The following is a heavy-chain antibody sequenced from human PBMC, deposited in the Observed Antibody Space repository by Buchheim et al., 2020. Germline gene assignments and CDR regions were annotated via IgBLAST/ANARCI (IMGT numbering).Heavy chain of an antibody. CDR2: ISGSGGST. Sequence: EVQLLESGGGLVQPGGSLRLSCAAPGFTFSSYAMSWVRQAPGKGLEWVSAISGSGGSTYYADSVKGRFTISRDNSKNTLYLQMNSLRAEDTAVYYCASSRRIYDSSGYATEYFQHWGQGTL. D-gene: IGHD3-22*01. CDR1: GFTFSSYA. J-gene: IGHJ1*01. CDR3: ASSRRIYDSSGYATEYFQH. V-gene: IGHV3-23*01.